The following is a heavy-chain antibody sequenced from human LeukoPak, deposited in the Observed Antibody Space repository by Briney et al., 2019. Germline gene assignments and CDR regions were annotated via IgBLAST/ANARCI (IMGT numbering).Heavy chain of an antibody. CDR3: AKDGIAARLADY. CDR1: GFTFSSYA. CDR2: ISGSGGST. J-gene: IGHJ4*02. V-gene: IGHV3-23*01. D-gene: IGHD6-6*01. Sequence: QPGGSLRLSCAASGFTFSSYAMSWVRQAPGRGLEWVSAISGSGGSTYYADSVKGRFTISRDNSKNTLYLQMNSLRAEDTAVYYCAKDGIAARLADYWGQGTLVTVSS.